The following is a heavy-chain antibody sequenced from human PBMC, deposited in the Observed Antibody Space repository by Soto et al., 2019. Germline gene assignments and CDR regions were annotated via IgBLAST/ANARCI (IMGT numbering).Heavy chain of an antibody. CDR2: ISYDGSNK. D-gene: IGHD2-15*01. CDR1: GFTFSSYA. J-gene: IGHJ6*02. CDR3: ARDGGIRYCSGGSCSPPPGMDV. Sequence: SCAASGFTFSSYAMHWVRQAPGKGLEWVAVISYDGSNKYYADSVKGRFTISRDNSKNTLYLQMNSLRAEDTAVYYCARDGGIRYCSGGSCSPPPGMDVWGQGTTVTVS. V-gene: IGHV3-30-3*01.